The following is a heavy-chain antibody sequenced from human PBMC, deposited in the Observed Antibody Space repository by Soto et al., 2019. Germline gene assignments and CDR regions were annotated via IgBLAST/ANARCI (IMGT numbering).Heavy chain of an antibody. D-gene: IGHD3-22*01. CDR1: GFSLSTSGVG. CDR3: AHRSEISMLVNEYYFDQ. CDR2: IYWDDDK. J-gene: IGHJ4*02. V-gene: IGHV2-5*02. Sequence: QITLKESGPTLVKPTQTLTLTCTFSGFSLSTSGVGVGWIRQPPGKALEWLALIYWDDDKRYSPSLKSRLTITKDTSKNQVVLTLINMDPVDTATYYCAHRSEISMLVNEYYFDQWGQGTLVTVSS.